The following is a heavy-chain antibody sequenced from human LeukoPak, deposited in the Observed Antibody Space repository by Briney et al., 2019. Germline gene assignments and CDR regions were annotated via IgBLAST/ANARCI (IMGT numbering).Heavy chain of an antibody. J-gene: IGHJ4*02. Sequence: PSETLSLTCGVYVSSFSGYYWSWIRQPPGKGLEWIGEITHSGSTNYNASLKSRVTISVDTSRKQFSLKLSSVTAADSAMYYCAREPGWTIAARPFDYCGQGTLVTVSS. CDR1: VSSFSGYY. D-gene: IGHD6-6*01. CDR3: AREPGWTIAARPFDY. CDR2: ITHSGST. V-gene: IGHV4-34*01.